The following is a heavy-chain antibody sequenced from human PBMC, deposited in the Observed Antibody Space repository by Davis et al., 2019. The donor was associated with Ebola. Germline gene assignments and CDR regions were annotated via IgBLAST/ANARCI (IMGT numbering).Heavy chain of an antibody. CDR2: TYYNSKWYI. D-gene: IGHD5-24*01. J-gene: IGHJ6*02. V-gene: IGHV6-1*01. CDR1: GDSVSGNSGA. Sequence: HSQTPSLTCAISGDSVSGNSGAWNWIRQSPSRGLEWLGRTYYNSKWYIDYAVSVRGRITINPDTSKNQFSLQLNSVTPEDRGVYYCTRGWLRGAMDVWAQGTTVTVSS. CDR3: TRGWLRGAMDV.